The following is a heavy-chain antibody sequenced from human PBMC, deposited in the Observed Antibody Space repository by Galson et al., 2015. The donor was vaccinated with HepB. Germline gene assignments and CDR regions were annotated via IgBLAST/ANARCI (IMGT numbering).Heavy chain of an antibody. D-gene: IGHD1-7*01. CDR2: MNPNSGNT. V-gene: IGHV1-8*01. J-gene: IGHJ6*03. CDR3: ARGRENWNYVDYMDV. CDR1: GYTFTSYD. Sequence: SVKVSCKASGYTFTSYDINWVRQATGQGLEWMGWMNPNSGNTGYAQKFQGRVTMTRNTSISTAYMELSSLRSEDTAVYYCARGRENWNYVDYMDVWGKGTTVTVSS.